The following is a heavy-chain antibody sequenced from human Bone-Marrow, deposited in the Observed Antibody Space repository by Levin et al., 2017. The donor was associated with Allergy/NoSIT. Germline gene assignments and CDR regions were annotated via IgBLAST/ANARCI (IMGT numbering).Heavy chain of an antibody. CDR2: IYIDGSA. Sequence: GGSLRLSCAASGLGVSGNYMSWVRQAPGKGLEWVSIIYIDGSAYYADSVKGRFTISRDSSKNTLYLQMNSLRAEDTAVYYCTRTSVVDPQMYYGLDIWGQGTMVTVSS. V-gene: IGHV3-66*01. J-gene: IGHJ3*02. CDR3: TRTSVVDPQMYYGLDI. D-gene: IGHD4-23*01. CDR1: GLGVSGNY.